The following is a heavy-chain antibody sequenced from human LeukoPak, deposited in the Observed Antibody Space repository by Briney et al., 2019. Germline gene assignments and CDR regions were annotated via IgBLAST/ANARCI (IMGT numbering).Heavy chain of an antibody. D-gene: IGHD2-21*02. CDR1: GFSFSSSA. V-gene: IGHV3-23*01. CDR2: ISDSGDYT. J-gene: IGHJ2*01. CDR3: AKHGVTSLFYFDF. Sequence: PVGSLRLSCEASGFSFSSSAMSWVRQAPGKGLEWVSVISDSGDYTQFADSVKGRFTISRDNSRNTLYLQLNSLRAEDTALYLCAKHGVTSLFYFDFWGRGTLVTVSS.